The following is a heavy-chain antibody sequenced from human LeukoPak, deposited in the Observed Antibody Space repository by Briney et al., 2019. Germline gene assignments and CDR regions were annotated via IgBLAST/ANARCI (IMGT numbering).Heavy chain of an antibody. J-gene: IGHJ4*02. D-gene: IGHD3-10*01. CDR3: AREAPISDSGNYYKSLGC. CDR1: GGSFSGYY. CDR2: INHSGST. Sequence: SETLSLTCAVYGGSFSGYYWSWIRQPPGKGLEWIGEINHSGSTNYNPSLKSRVTISVDTPKNQFSLKLSSVTAADTAVYYCAREAPISDSGNYYKSLGCWGQGTLVTVSS. V-gene: IGHV4-34*01.